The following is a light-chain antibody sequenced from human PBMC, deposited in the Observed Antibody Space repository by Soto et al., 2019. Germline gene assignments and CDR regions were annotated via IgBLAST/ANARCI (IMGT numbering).Light chain of an antibody. CDR2: GAS. J-gene: IGKJ1*01. V-gene: IGKV3-20*01. CDR3: QQYGSTPPT. Sequence: EIVLTQSPGTLSLSPGERATLSCRASESVSNDYLAWYQRKPGQAPRLLIYGASYRATDIPYRFSGSWSGTDFTLTIARLEAEDFAVYLCQQYGSTPPTFGLGTKVEI. CDR1: ESVSNDY.